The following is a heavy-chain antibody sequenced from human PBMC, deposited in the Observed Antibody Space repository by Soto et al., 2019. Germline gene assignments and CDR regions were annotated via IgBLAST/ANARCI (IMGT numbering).Heavy chain of an antibody. J-gene: IGHJ3*02. CDR2: ISSSSSTI. V-gene: IGHV3-48*01. CDR1: GFTFSSYS. Sequence: GGSLRLSCAASGFTFSSYSMNWVRQAPGKGLEWVSYISSSSSTIYYADSVKGRFTISRDNAKNSLYLQMNSLRAEDTAVYYCARGRGRIVEDEGDAFDIWGQGTMVTVSS. CDR3: ARGRGRIVEDEGDAFDI. D-gene: IGHD1-26*01.